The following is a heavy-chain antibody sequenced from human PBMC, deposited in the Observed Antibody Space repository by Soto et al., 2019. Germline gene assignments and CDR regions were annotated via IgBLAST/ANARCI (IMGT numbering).Heavy chain of an antibody. CDR1: GGTFSSYT. V-gene: IGHV1-69*04. Sequence: SVKVSCKASGGTFSSYTISWVRQAPGQGLEWMGRIIPILGIANYAQKFQGRVTITADKSTGTAYMELSSLRSEDTAVYYCATDLQQQLGYFDYWGQGTLVTVSS. J-gene: IGHJ4*02. CDR3: ATDLQQQLGYFDY. D-gene: IGHD6-13*01. CDR2: IIPILGIA.